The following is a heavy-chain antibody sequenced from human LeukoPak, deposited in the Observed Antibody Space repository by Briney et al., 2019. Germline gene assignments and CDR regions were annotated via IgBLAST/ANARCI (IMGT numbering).Heavy chain of an antibody. CDR2: ISYDGSNK. CDR1: GFTFSSYA. V-gene: IGHV3-30-3*01. J-gene: IGHJ5*02. D-gene: IGHD3-22*01. CDR3: ARDQGSSGYNWFDP. Sequence: GRSLRLSCAASGFTFSSYAMHWVRQAPGKGLEWVAVISYDGSNKYYADSVKGRFTISRDDSKNTLYLQMNSLRAEDTAVYYCARDQGSSGYNWFDPWGQGTLVTVSS.